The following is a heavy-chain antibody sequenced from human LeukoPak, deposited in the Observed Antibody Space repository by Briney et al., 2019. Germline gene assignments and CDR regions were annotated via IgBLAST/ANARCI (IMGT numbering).Heavy chain of an antibody. D-gene: IGHD2-21*01. J-gene: IGHJ6*03. CDR2: IFHSGST. CDR1: GYSISSGYY. CDR3: ARVGYYPDYYMDV. V-gene: IGHV4-38-2*02. Sequence: SETLSLTCTVSGYSISSGYYWGWIRQPPGKGLEWIGTIFHSGSTYSNPSLKSRVTISVDTSKNQFSLNLSSVTAADTAVYYCARVGYYPDYYMDVWGKGTAVTVSS.